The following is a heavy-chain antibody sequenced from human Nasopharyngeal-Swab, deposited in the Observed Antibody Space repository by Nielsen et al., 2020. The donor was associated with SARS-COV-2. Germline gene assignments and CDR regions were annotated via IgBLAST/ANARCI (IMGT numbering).Heavy chain of an antibody. CDR3: AREVVGGLVDS. J-gene: IGHJ4*02. V-gene: IGHV4-59*12. CDR1: GGSSSSYY. Sequence: AETLALTCTVSGGSSSSYYGSWIRQSPGKGWEGIGYFYYSGITNYNPSLKSRVNILIDTSKKQFSLKLNSVTAADTAVYYFAREVVGGLVDSWGQGTLVTVSS. CDR2: FYYSGIT. D-gene: IGHD1-26*01.